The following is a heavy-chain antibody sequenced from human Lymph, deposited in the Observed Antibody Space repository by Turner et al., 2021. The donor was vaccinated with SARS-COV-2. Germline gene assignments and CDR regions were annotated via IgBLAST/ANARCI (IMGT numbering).Heavy chain of an antibody. D-gene: IGHD5-18*01. CDR1: GFTFSSYA. Sequence: EVLLLRYGGGLVQRGWSLRRSCSASGFTFSSYAMRWVRQAPGKGLEWVSSISGSGGSTYYAVSVKCRFTISRDNSKNTLYLQMNSLRAEDTAVYYCAKEGDTAMVNFDYWGQGTLVTGSS. V-gene: IGHV3-23*01. CDR2: ISGSGGST. CDR3: AKEGDTAMVNFDY. J-gene: IGHJ4*02.